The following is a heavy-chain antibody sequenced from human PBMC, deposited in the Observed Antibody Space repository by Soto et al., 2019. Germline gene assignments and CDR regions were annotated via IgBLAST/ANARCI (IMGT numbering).Heavy chain of an antibody. D-gene: IGHD3-3*01. CDR3: ATRITVFVLLIPPFDP. CDR2: INHTGGT. V-gene: IGHV4-34*02. J-gene: IGHJ5*02. CDR1: GGSVNGYY. Sequence: QVHLQQGGAGLLKPSETLSLTFAVYGGSVNGYYLNWIRTPPGKGLEWIGEINHTGGTHYNPSLKRRVTMSVETTTNQFPLRLSSVTAADTAIYYCATRITVFVLLIPPFDPWGQGTKVTVSS.